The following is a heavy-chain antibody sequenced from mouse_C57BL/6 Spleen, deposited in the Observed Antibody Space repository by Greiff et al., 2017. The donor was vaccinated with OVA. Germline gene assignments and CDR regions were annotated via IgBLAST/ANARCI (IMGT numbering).Heavy chain of an antibody. CDR3: ARGGELRRGVDYAMDY. J-gene: IGHJ4*01. Sequence: VQLQQPGAELVKPGASVKLSCKASGYTFTSYWMHWVKQRPGQGLEWIGMIHPNSGSTNYNEKFKSKATLTVDKSSSTAYMQLSSLTSEDSAVNYCARGGELRRGVDYAMDYWGQGTSVTVSS. V-gene: IGHV1-64*01. CDR2: IHPNSGST. CDR1: GYTFTSYW. D-gene: IGHD2-12*01.